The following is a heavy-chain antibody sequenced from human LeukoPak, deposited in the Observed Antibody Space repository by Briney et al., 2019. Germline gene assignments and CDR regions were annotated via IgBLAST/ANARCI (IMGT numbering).Heavy chain of an antibody. CDR2: INPSGSYT. D-gene: IGHD2-15*01. J-gene: IGHJ5*02. CDR1: GFTFTSYY. Sequence: GASVKVSCKASGFTFTSYYMHWVRQAPGQGLEWMGIINPSGSYTSYAQKFQGRVAMTRDTSTSTVYMELSSLRSEDTAVYYCARDNSGGSTWWFDPWGQGTLVTVSS. CDR3: ARDNSGGSTWWFDP. V-gene: IGHV1-46*01.